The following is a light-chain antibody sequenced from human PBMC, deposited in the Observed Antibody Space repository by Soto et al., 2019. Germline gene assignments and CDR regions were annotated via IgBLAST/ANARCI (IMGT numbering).Light chain of an antibody. J-gene: IGKJ1*01. V-gene: IGKV3-15*01. Sequence: EIVMTQSPGTLSVSPGERATLSCRASQSVSSNLAWYQQKPGQAPRLLIYGASTRATGIPARFSGSGSGTEFTLTVSSLQSEDFAVYYCQPYNSWPQTFGQGTKVEIK. CDR1: QSVSSN. CDR2: GAS. CDR3: QPYNSWPQT.